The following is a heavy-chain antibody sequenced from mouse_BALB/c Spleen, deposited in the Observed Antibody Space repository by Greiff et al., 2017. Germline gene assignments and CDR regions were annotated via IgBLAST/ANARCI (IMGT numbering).Heavy chain of an antibody. CDR3: ARHERGVVANYAMDY. CDR1: GFTFSSYT. Sequence: EVMLVESGGGLVQPGGSLKLSCAASGFTFSSYTMSWVRQTPEKRLEWVAYISNGGGSTYYPDTVKGRFTISRDNAKNTLYLQMSSLKSEDTAMYYCARHERGVVANYAMDYWGQGTSVTVAS. J-gene: IGHJ4*01. CDR2: ISNGGGST. V-gene: IGHV5-12-2*01. D-gene: IGHD1-1*01.